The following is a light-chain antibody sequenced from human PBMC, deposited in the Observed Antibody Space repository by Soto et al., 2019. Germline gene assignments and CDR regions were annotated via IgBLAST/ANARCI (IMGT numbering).Light chain of an antibody. CDR3: SSKTSSSTPYV. CDR1: TSDVGGYNY. Sequence: QSVPTQPASVSGSPGQSITISCTGTTSDVGGYNYVSWYRQLPGQAPTLMIYEVTNRPSGVSNRFSGSKSGNTASLTISGLQVEDEADYYCSSKTSSSTPYVFGTGTKVTVL. J-gene: IGLJ1*01. CDR2: EVT. V-gene: IGLV2-14*01.